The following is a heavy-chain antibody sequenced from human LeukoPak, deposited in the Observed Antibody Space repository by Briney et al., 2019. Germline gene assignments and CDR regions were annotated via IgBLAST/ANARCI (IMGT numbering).Heavy chain of an antibody. D-gene: IGHD4-17*01. Sequence: GGSLRLSCAASGFTFSSYWMHWVRQAPGKGLVWVSRINSDGSSTSYADSVKGRFTISRDNAKNTLYLQMNSLRAEDTAVYYCASDPAYGDNCLDYWGQGTLVTVSS. CDR3: ASDPAYGDNCLDY. CDR1: GFTFSSYW. CDR2: INSDGSST. J-gene: IGHJ4*02. V-gene: IGHV3-74*01.